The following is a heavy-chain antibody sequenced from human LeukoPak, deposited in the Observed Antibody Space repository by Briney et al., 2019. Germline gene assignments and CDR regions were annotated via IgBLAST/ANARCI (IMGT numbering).Heavy chain of an antibody. V-gene: IGHV4-39*07. CDR3: ARGVLQRSWFDP. D-gene: IGHD5-24*01. Sequence: SETLSLTCTVSGGSISSSSYYWGWIRQPPGKGLEWIASMYYSGSTYYNPSLKSRVTISVDTSKNQFSLKLSSVTAADTAVYYCARGVLQRSWFDPWGQGTLVTVSS. J-gene: IGHJ5*02. CDR2: MYYSGST. CDR1: GGSISSSSYY.